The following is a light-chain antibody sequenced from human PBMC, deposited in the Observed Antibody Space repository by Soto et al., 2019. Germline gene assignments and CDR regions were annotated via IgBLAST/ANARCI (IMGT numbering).Light chain of an antibody. CDR3: KSYAGSNTYV. CDR2: EVV. V-gene: IGLV2-8*01. J-gene: IGLJ1*01. CDR1: KNDIGVYDF. Sequence: QSVLTQPPSASGSPGQSVTISCTGTKNDIGVYDFVSGYQHHPGKAPRLIIYEVVQRPSGVPDRFSGSKSGNTPSLTVSGLQAADEADYFCKSYAGSNTYVFGSGTKVTVL.